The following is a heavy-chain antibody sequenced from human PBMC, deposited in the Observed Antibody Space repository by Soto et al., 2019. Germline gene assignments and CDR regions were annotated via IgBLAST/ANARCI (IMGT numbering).Heavy chain of an antibody. CDR2: ITSSGGDI. J-gene: IGHJ4*02. CDR3: AGTYDSIDY. D-gene: IGHD3-22*01. Sequence: GGSLRLACEASGLTFSNYYMNWIRQAPGKGLEWVSSITSSGGDIYYADSVKGRFTISRDNAKNSLYLQMNSLRAEDTAVYYCAGTYDSIDYWGQGT. CDR1: GLTFSNYY. V-gene: IGHV3-21*01.